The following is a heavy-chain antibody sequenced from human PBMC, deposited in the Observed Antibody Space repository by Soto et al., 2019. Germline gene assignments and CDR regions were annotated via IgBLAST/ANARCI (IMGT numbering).Heavy chain of an antibody. D-gene: IGHD6-6*01. CDR1: GGSFSGYS. Sequence: PSETLSLTCAVYGGSFSGYSWGWIRQPPGKGLEWIGSMYYSGTTYSNPSLQSRVTISVDTSKNQFSLKLSSVTAADTAVYYCARVSIAARTVDFDYWGQGTLVTVSS. CDR2: MYYSGTT. J-gene: IGHJ4*02. CDR3: ARVSIAARTVDFDY. V-gene: IGHV4-34*01.